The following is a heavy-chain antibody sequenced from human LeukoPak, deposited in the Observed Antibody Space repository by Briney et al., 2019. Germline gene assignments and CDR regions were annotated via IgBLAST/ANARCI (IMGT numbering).Heavy chain of an antibody. CDR2: INPNSGGT. CDR1: GYTFTGYY. Sequence: ASVKVSCKASGYTFTGYYMHWVRQAPGRGLEWMGWINPNSGGTNYAQKFQGRVTMTRDTSISTAYMELSRLRSDDTAVYYCARDLIAAPPLLSPRTDYWGQGTLVTVSS. CDR3: ARDLIAAPPLLSPRTDY. V-gene: IGHV1-2*02. J-gene: IGHJ4*02. D-gene: IGHD6-6*01.